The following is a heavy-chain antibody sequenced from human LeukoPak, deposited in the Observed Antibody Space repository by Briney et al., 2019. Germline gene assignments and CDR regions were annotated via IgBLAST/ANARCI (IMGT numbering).Heavy chain of an antibody. V-gene: IGHV1-2*02. CDR1: GYTFTGYY. Sequence: ASVKVSCKASGYTFTGYYMHWVRQAPGQGLEWMGWINPNSGGTNYAQKFQDRVTMTTDTSTTTAYMELRSLRSDDTAVYCCARLRLGELSLGFDPWGQGTLVTVSS. CDR3: ARLRLGELSLGFDP. CDR2: INPNSGGT. D-gene: IGHD3-16*02. J-gene: IGHJ5*02.